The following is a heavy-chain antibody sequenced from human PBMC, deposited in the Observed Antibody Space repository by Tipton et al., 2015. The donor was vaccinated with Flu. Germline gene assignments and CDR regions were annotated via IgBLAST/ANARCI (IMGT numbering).Heavy chain of an antibody. CDR3: ARWVYCDGGSCYNDWYFDV. J-gene: IGHJ2*01. D-gene: IGHD2-21*01. CDR1: GDSIGSPYY. Sequence: LRLSCSVSGDSIGSPYYWGWIRQPPGKGLEWIGNIHKTGYTYYNPSLRSRVTILVDRSKNQFSLNLSSVTAADTAVYYCARWVYCDGGSCYNDWYFDVWGPGPLVTVSS. V-gene: IGHV4-38-2*01. CDR2: IHKTGYT.